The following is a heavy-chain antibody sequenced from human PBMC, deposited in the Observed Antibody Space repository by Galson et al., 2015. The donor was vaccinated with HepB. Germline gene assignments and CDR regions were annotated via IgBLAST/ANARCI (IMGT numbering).Heavy chain of an antibody. V-gene: IGHV3-11*01. Sequence: SLRLSCAASGFIFTNWHMSWIRQAPGKGLEWVSYISGSGSAIYYADSVKGRITISRDNAKNSLYLQMNSLRGDDTAVYYCARLGPRGGDFDYWGQGTLVTVSS. J-gene: IGHJ4*02. CDR3: ARLGPRGGDFDY. CDR1: GFIFTNWH. CDR2: ISGSGSAI. D-gene: IGHD3-16*01.